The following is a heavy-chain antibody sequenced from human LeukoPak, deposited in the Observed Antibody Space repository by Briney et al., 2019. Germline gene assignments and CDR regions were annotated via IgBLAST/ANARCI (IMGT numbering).Heavy chain of an antibody. CDR3: ARDKNWKPDY. CDR1: GYTFTTYG. D-gene: IGHD1-1*01. CDR2: ISAYNGNT. V-gene: IGHV1-18*01. Sequence: ASVKVSCTASGYTFTTYGFSWVRQAPGQGLEWMGWISAYNGNTNYAQRLQGRVTMTTDTSTSTVYMELRSLGSDDTAVYYCARDKNWKPDYWGQGTLVTVSS. J-gene: IGHJ4*02.